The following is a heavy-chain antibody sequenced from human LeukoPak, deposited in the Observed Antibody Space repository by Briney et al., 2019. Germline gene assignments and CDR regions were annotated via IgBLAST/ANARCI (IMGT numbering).Heavy chain of an antibody. D-gene: IGHD6-19*01. CDR1: GFTFSTSG. CDR3: AKEMDGSCWSQFDH. Sequence: GGSLRLSCAASGFTFSTSGMHWVRQAPGKGPEWVAVISYDGRNNYYADSVKGRFTISRDNSKNTLYLQMNSLRTEDTAVYYCAKEMDGSCWSQFDHWGQGTLVTVSS. CDR2: ISYDGRNN. V-gene: IGHV3-30*18. J-gene: IGHJ4*02.